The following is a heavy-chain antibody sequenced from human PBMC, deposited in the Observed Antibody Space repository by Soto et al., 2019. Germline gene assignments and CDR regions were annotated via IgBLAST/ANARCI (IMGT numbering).Heavy chain of an antibody. CDR3: AKDKAQRYCSGGSCPRGSYYYYGMDV. CDR1: GFTFDDYA. V-gene: IGHV3-9*01. Sequence: GGSLRLSCAASGFTFDDYAMHWVRKAPGKGLEWVSGISWNSGSIGYADSVKGRFTISRDNAKNSLYLQMNSLRAEDTALYYCAKDKAQRYCSGGSCPRGSYYYYGMDVWGQGTTVTVSS. D-gene: IGHD2-15*01. J-gene: IGHJ6*02. CDR2: ISWNSGSI.